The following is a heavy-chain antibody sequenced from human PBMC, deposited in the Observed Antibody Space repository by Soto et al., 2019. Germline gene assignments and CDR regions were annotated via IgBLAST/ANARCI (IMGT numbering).Heavy chain of an antibody. CDR3: AKDYRVLIVGFGVHY. V-gene: IGHV3-9*01. D-gene: IGHD1-26*01. Sequence: EVQLVESGGGLVQPGRSLRLSCAASGFSFDDYVMHWVRQAPGKGLEWVSGISWNSGSIGYADSVKGRFTISRDNAKNSLYLQMNSLRAEDTALYYCAKDYRVLIVGFGVHYWGQGTLFTVSS. CDR2: ISWNSGSI. CDR1: GFSFDDYV. J-gene: IGHJ4*02.